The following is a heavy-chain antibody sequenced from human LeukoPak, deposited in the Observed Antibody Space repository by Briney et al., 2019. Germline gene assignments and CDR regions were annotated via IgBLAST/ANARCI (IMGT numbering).Heavy chain of an antibody. Sequence: PGGSLRLSCAASGFTFSSYSMNWVRQAPGKGLEWVSSISSSSSYIYYADSVKGRFTISRDNAKNSLYLQMNSLRAEDTAVYYCARGVAVAVRSDYWGQGTLVTVSS. CDR1: GFTFSSYS. V-gene: IGHV3-21*01. CDR2: ISSSSSYI. D-gene: IGHD6-19*01. CDR3: ARGVAVAVRSDY. J-gene: IGHJ4*02.